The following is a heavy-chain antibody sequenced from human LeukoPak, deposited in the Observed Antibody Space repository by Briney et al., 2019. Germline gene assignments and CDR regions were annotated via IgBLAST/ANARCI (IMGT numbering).Heavy chain of an antibody. Sequence: ASVKVSCKAPGYTFTGYYMHWVRQAPGQGLEWMGRINPNNGATNYAQKLQGRVTITGDTSISTAYMELSSLRSDDTAVYYCTRAVNTPIYYFEYWGQGALVTVSS. J-gene: IGHJ4*02. CDR2: INPNNGAT. CDR1: GYTFTGYY. D-gene: IGHD1/OR15-1a*01. CDR3: TRAVNTPIYYFEY. V-gene: IGHV1-2*06.